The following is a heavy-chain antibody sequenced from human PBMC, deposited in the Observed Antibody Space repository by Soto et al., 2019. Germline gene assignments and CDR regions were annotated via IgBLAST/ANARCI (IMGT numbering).Heavy chain of an antibody. Sequence: SDTLSLTCTVSGGSVSSASYYWSWIRRPPGKALEWIGFIYYSGSTNYNPSLKSRVTISLDTSKNQFSLRLNSVTAADTAVYYCARGPPPNWFDPWGRGTLVTVSS. CDR2: IYYSGST. CDR1: GGSVSSASYY. CDR3: ARGPPPNWFDP. J-gene: IGHJ5*02. V-gene: IGHV4-61*01.